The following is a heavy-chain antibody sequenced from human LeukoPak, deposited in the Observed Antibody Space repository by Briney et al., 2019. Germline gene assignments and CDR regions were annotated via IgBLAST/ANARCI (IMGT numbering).Heavy chain of an antibody. Sequence: SETLSLTCTVSGGSFSSYYWSWIRQAPGKGLEWIGYIYYTGSTSYNPSLKSRVTISVDTSKNQFSLKLSSVTAADTAVYYCARVPTVTEFDYWGQGTLVTVSS. D-gene: IGHD4-17*01. CDR2: IYYTGST. J-gene: IGHJ4*02. CDR3: ARVPTVTEFDY. V-gene: IGHV4-59*12. CDR1: GGSFSSYY.